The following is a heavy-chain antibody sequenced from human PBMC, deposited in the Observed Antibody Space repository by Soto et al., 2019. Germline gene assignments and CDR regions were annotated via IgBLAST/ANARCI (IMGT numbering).Heavy chain of an antibody. J-gene: IGHJ3*02. D-gene: IGHD1-26*01. CDR3: ARQYTRSSSVSPFDI. CDR1: GYNFPSYL. V-gene: IGHV5-51*01. CDR2: IYPGDSDS. Sequence: GESLKISCKGSGYNFPSYLIGWVRQMPGKGLEWMGIIYPGDSDSRYSPSFQGQVTISADKSISTAYLQWSSLKASDTAMYYCARQYTRSSSVSPFDIWGQGTMVTVSS.